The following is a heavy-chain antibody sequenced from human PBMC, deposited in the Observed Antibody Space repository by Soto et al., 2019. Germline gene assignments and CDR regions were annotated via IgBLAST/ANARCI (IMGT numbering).Heavy chain of an antibody. CDR2: IYHSGST. CDR3: ARVRLLWFGELPDLYYYYGMDV. V-gene: IGHV4-30-2*01. J-gene: IGHJ6*02. Sequence: SETLSLTCAVSGGSISSGGYSWSWIRQPPGKGLEWIGYIYHSGSTYYNPSLKSRVTISVDRSKNQFSLKLSSVTAADTAVYYCARVRLLWFGELPDLYYYYGMDVWGQGTTVTVSS. CDR1: GGSISSGGYS. D-gene: IGHD3-10*01.